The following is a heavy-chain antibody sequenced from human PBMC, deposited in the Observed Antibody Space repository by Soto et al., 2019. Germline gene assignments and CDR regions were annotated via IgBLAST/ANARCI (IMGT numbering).Heavy chain of an antibody. D-gene: IGHD3-3*01. CDR2: IKSKTDGGTT. V-gene: IGHV3-15*07. J-gene: IGHJ6*02. CDR1: GFTFSNAW. Sequence: EVQLVESGGGLVKPGGSLRLSCAASGFTFSNAWMNWVRQAPEKGLEWVGRIKSKTDGGTTDYAAPVKGRFTISRDYAKNTLYLQMNSLKTEDTSVYYCTTATRDYDFWSGSDNYYYYYYGMDVWGQGTTFTVSS. CDR3: TTATRDYDFWSGSDNYYYYYYGMDV.